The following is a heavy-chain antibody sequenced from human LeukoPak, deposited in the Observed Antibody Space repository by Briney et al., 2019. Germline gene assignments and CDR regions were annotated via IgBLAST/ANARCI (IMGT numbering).Heavy chain of an antibody. Sequence: ASVKVSCKASGYTFTSYYMHWVRQAPGQGLEWMGIINPSGGSTSYAQKFQGRVTMTRDTSTSTVYMELSSLRSEDTAVYYCARVAVAGTRGYYFDYWGQGTLVTVSS. CDR2: INPSGGST. V-gene: IGHV1-46*01. CDR3: ARVAVAGTRGYYFDY. CDR1: GYTFTSYY. D-gene: IGHD6-19*01. J-gene: IGHJ4*02.